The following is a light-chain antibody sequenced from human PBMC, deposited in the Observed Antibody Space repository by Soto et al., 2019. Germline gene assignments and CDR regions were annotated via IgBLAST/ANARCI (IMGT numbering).Light chain of an antibody. CDR2: DVS. V-gene: IGLV2-14*01. Sequence: QSALTQPASVSGSPGQSITISCTGTSSDVGGYNFVSWYQQHPGKVPKLMIYDVSKRPSGVSNRFSASKSGNTASLTISGLQAEDEADYYCSSYTSRASVVFGGGTKRTVL. CDR1: SSDVGGYNF. CDR3: SSYTSRASVV. J-gene: IGLJ2*01.